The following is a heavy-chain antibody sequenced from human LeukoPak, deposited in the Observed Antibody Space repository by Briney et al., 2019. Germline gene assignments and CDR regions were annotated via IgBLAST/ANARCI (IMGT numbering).Heavy chain of an antibody. CDR3: ARLDYYDSSGYPYYFDY. V-gene: IGHV3-53*01. D-gene: IGHD3-22*01. CDR2: NYSGGST. J-gene: IGHJ4*02. CDR1: GFTVSSNY. Sequence: GGSLRLSCAASGFTVSSNYMGWVRQAPGKGLEWVSVNYSGGSTYYADSVKGRFTISRDNSKNTLYLQMNSPRAEDTAVYYCARLDYYDSSGYPYYFDYWGQGTLVTVSS.